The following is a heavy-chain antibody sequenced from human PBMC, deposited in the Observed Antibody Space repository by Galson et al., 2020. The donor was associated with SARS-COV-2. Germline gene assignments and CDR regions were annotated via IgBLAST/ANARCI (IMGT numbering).Heavy chain of an antibody. J-gene: IGHJ6*02. Sequence: RLSCTASGFTFSSHWMHWVRQAPGKGLVWVSRISSGGSTTNYAGSVQGRFTISRDNAKNTLYLQMNSLRAEDTAVYYCARGGCTSASCYRNAMDVWGQGTKVTVSS. V-gene: IGHV3-74*01. CDR3: ARGGCTSASCYRNAMDV. D-gene: IGHD2-2*01. CDR1: GFTFSSHW. CDR2: ISSGGSTT.